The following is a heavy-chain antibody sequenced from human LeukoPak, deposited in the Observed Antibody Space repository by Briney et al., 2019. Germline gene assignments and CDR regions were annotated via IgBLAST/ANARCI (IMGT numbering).Heavy chain of an antibody. CDR2: NSTYNGNT. CDR1: GYTFTSFG. CDR3: ARDRGGRSLYYDIYTPDY. Sequence: ASVQVSCKTSGYTFTSFGISWARPAPGQGLEWMAWNSTYNGNTNSAQNLQGRVTLTTDTSTSTAYMALRSLRSDDTAVYFCARDRGGRSLYYDIYTPDYWGQGTLVTVSS. D-gene: IGHD3-22*01. J-gene: IGHJ4*02. V-gene: IGHV1-18*01.